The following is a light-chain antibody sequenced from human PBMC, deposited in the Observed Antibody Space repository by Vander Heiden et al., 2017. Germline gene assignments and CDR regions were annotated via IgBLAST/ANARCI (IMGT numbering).Light chain of an antibody. CDR1: SSNIGSHY. J-gene: IGLJ3*02. Sequence: QSLLTQPPSASGTPGQKVTISCSGSSSNIGSHYVYWYQQLPGTAPKLLIYRDNQRPSGVPDRFSGSKSGTSASLAISGLRSEDEADYYCASWDDSLSGPRVFGGGTKVTVL. V-gene: IGLV1-47*01. CDR2: RDN. CDR3: ASWDDSLSGPRV.